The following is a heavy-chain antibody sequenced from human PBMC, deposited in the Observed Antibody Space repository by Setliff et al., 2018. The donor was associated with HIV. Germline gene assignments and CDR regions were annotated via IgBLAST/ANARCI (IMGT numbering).Heavy chain of an antibody. J-gene: IGHJ4*01. Sequence: ASVKVSCKASGGTFSNYAFSWVRQAPGQGLEWMGIINPGGGATTYEKKFQGRVTMTRDTSTSTVYMELSSLRSEDTAVYFCARGALLAVFDFDHWGHGTQVTVSS. CDR1: GGTFSNYA. CDR3: ARGALLAVFDFDH. CDR2: INPGGGAT. D-gene: IGHD3-10*01. V-gene: IGHV1-46*01.